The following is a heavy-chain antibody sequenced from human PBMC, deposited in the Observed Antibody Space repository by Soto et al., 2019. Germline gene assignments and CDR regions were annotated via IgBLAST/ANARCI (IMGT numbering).Heavy chain of an antibody. J-gene: IGHJ4*02. CDR3: AKDSEGGSYYADYFDY. D-gene: IGHD1-26*01. Sequence: QVQLVESGGGVVQPGRSLRLSCAASGFTFSSYGMHWVRQAPGKGLEWVAVISYDGSNKYYADSAKGRFTISRDNSKNTLNLQMNSLRAQDTGVYYCAKDSEGGSYYADYFDYWGQGTLVTVSS. CDR2: ISYDGSNK. CDR1: GFTFSSYG. V-gene: IGHV3-30*18.